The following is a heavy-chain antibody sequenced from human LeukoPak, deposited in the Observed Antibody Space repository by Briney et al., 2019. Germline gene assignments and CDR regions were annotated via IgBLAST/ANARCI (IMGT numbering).Heavy chain of an antibody. CDR3: ARRRGVAAAGAYYYYMDV. CDR2: IYYTGST. D-gene: IGHD6-13*01. J-gene: IGHJ6*03. CDR1: GASISSYY. Sequence: SETLSLTCTVSGASISSYYWSWIRQPPGKGLEWSGYIYYTGSTNYNPSLKSRVTISVDTSKNRFSLRLSSVTAADTAVYYCARRRGVAAAGAYYYYMDVWGKGTTVTVSS. V-gene: IGHV4-59*01.